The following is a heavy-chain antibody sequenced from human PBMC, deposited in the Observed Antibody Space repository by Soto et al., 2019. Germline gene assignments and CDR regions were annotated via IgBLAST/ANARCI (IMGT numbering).Heavy chain of an antibody. J-gene: IGHJ4*02. CDR1: GGSIRNGGYY. V-gene: IGHV4-30-4*08. CDR3: ARAIGYDSSGYYFDY. D-gene: IGHD3-22*01. Sequence: SVPLCLPWTVSGGSIRNGGYYWSWNRQPPGKGLEWIGCIYYSGSTYYDPSLKSRVTISVDTSKNQFSLKLSSVTAADTAVYYCARAIGYDSSGYYFDYWGQGPLVT. CDR2: IYYSGST.